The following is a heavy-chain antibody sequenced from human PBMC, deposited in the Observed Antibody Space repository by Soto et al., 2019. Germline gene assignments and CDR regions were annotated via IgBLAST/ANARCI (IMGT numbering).Heavy chain of an antibody. J-gene: IGHJ4*02. V-gene: IGHV3-23*01. Sequence: PGGSLRLSCAASGFTFSTNAMNWVRQAPGKGLEWVSSISNSAGNTYYADSAKGRLTISRDNSKNTLYLQMNSLRAEDTAVYYCVRGLPIDYWGQRTLVTVSS. CDR1: GFTFSTNA. CDR3: VRGLPIDY. CDR2: ISNSAGNT.